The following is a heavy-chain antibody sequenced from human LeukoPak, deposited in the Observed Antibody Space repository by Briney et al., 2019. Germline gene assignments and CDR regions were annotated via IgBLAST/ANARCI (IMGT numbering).Heavy chain of an antibody. CDR3: TRESGSYHGNDF. J-gene: IGHJ4*02. CDR1: RGTFSIYA. CDR2: IIPIFGTA. V-gene: IGHV1-69*13. Sequence: SVKVSCKASRGTFSIYAISWARQAPGQGLEWMGGIIPIFGTANYAQKFQGRVTITADESTSTAYMELSSLRSDDTAVYYCTRESGSYHGNDFWGQGTLVTVSS. D-gene: IGHD1-26*01.